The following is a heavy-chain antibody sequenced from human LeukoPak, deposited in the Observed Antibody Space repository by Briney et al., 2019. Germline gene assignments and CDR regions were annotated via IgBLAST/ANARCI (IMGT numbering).Heavy chain of an antibody. J-gene: IGHJ4*02. V-gene: IGHV3-23*01. CDR1: GITLSNYG. D-gene: IGHD3-22*01. CDR2: ISDSGGST. Sequence: GGSLRLSCAVSGITLSNYGMSWVRQAPGKGLEWVAGISDSGGSTNYADSVKGRFTISRDNPKNTLYLQMNSLRAEDTAVYFCARRGVVIRVILVGFHKEAFYFDSWGRGALVTVSS. CDR3: ARRGVVIRVILVGFHKEAFYFDS.